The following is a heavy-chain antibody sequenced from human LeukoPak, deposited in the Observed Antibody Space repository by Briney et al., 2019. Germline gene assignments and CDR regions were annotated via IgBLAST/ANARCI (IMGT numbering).Heavy chain of an antibody. J-gene: IGHJ4*02. CDR1: GDSISSSSYS. CDR3: ARDRGIAVAGYDY. V-gene: IGHV4-39*07. D-gene: IGHD6-19*01. Sequence: SETLSLTCGVSGDSISSSSYSWGWLRQPPGKGLEWIGSIYYSGSTYYNPSLTSRVTMSVDTSKNQFSLKLSSVTAADTAVYYCARDRGIAVAGYDYWGQGTLVTVSS. CDR2: IYYSGST.